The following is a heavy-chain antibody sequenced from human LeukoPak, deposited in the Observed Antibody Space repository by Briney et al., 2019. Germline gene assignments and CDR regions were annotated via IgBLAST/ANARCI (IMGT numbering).Heavy chain of an antibody. CDR3: ARHEVGPRGDAFDI. D-gene: IGHD1-26*01. V-gene: IGHV4-39*01. J-gene: IGHJ3*02. CDR1: GGSISSSSYY. CDR2: IYYSGST. Sequence: SETLSLTCTVSGGSISSSSYYWGWIRQPPGKGLEWIGSIYYSGSTYYNPSLKSRVTISVDTSKNQFSLKLSSVTAADTAVYYCARHEVGPRGDAFDIWGQGTMVTVSS.